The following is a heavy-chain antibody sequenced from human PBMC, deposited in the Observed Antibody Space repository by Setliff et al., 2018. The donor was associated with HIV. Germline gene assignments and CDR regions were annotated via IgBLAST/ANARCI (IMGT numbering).Heavy chain of an antibody. Sequence: SETLSLTCAVFGGSISGNHWWSWVRQPPGKGLEWIGGISHSGSTNYNPYLKSRVTISVDKSKNEVSLKLSSVTAADTAVYYCARLRVAMFGVMMTDDAFDIWGQVTMVT. CDR3: ARLRVAMFGVMMTDDAFDI. CDR2: ISHSGST. V-gene: IGHV4-4*02. J-gene: IGHJ3*02. D-gene: IGHD3-3*01. CDR1: GGSISGNHW.